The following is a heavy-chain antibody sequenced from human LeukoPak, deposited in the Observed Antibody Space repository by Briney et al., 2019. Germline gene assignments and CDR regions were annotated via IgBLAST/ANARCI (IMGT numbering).Heavy chain of an antibody. CDR1: AFTVSSNY. V-gene: IGHV3-53*01. CDR3: ARDTVEWFGEMVDYYGMDV. Sequence: GRSVRLSRAATAFTVSSNYMSWVGQALGKGLEWVSVIYSGGSTYYADSVKGRFTISRDNSKNTLYLQMNSLRAEDTAVYYCARDTVEWFGEMVDYYGMDVWGKGTTVTVSS. J-gene: IGHJ6*04. D-gene: IGHD3-10*01. CDR2: IYSGGST.